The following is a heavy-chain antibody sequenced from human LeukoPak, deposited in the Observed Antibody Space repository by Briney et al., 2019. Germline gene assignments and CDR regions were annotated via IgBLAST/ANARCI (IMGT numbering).Heavy chain of an antibody. CDR3: ARADYDFWDMDV. V-gene: IGHV4-38-2*02. J-gene: IGHJ6*03. D-gene: IGHD3-3*01. CDR2: IYHSGST. Sequence: PSETLSLTCTVSGYSISSGYYWGWIRQPPGKGLEWIGSIYHSGSTYYNPSLKSRVTISVDTSKNQFSLKLSSVTAADTAVYYCARADYDFWDMDVWGKGTTVTVSS. CDR1: GYSISSGYY.